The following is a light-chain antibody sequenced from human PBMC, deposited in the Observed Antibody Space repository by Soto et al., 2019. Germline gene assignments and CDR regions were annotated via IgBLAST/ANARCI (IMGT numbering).Light chain of an antibody. CDR3: QKYNSSSRT. CDR2: KAS. J-gene: IGKJ1*01. Sequence: DIQMTQSPSTLSASVGDRVTITCRASQSISSWLAWYQQKPRKAPKLLIYKASSLEGGVPSRFSGSGSGTEFTLTISSLQPDDFASYYCQKYNSSSRTFDQGTKVEIK. V-gene: IGKV1-5*03. CDR1: QSISSW.